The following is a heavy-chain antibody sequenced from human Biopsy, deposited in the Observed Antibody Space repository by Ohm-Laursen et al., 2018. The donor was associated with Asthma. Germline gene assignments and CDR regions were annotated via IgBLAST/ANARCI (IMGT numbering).Heavy chain of an antibody. CDR1: GYTFSSYQ. CDR2: IKHISE. J-gene: IGHJ3*02. V-gene: IGHV1-46*01. D-gene: IGHD3-22*01. Sequence: ASVKVSCKASGYTFSSYQMHWVRQAPGQGLEWLGMIKHISEYARKFQGRVTMTRDTSTSTVYMEPSSLRSEDTAVYYCARSLIVADGSDAFDIWGQGTMVTVSS. CDR3: ARSLIVADGSDAFDI.